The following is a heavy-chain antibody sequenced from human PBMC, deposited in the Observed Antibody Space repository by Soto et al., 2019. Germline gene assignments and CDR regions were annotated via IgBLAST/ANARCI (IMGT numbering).Heavy chain of an antibody. CDR2: ISGSGGST. Sequence: GGSLRLSCAASGFTFSSYAMSWVRQAPGKGLEWVSAISGSGGSTYYADSVKGRFTIPRDNSKNTLYLQMNSLRAEDTAVYYCATNPRLAGYFDYWGQGTLVTVSS. D-gene: IGHD3-3*02. J-gene: IGHJ4*02. CDR1: GFTFSSYA. V-gene: IGHV3-23*01. CDR3: ATNPRLAGYFDY.